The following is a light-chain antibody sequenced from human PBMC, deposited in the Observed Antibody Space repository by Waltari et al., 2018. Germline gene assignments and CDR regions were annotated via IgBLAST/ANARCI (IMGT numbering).Light chain of an antibody. CDR1: SSDVGGYHY. CDR3: CSYAGSITFWV. V-gene: IGLV2-11*01. J-gene: IGLJ3*02. Sequence: QSALTQPRSVSRSPGQSVTISCTGTSSDVGGYHYVSWYQHHPGKAPKLIIYDVTKRPSGVPDRFSASKSDNTASLTISGLQAEDEADYYCCSYAGSITFWVFGGGTKLTVL. CDR2: DVT.